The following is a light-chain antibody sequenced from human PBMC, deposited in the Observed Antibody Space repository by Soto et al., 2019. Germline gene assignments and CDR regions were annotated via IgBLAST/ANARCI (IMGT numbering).Light chain of an antibody. Sequence: DFQLTQAPSTLSASVGDRVTITCRASLSLSGWLAWYQQKPGKAPKLLIYEVSTLETGVPSRFSGSGSGTEFTLTINSLQPDDSATYYCQQYFGAWTFGQGTKVEI. CDR1: LSLSGW. J-gene: IGKJ1*01. CDR3: QQYFGAWT. V-gene: IGKV1-5*03. CDR2: EVS.